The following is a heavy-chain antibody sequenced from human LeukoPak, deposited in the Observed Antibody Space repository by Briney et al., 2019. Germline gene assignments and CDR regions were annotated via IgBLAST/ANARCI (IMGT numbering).Heavy chain of an antibody. CDR2: ISSSSSSYI. V-gene: IGHV3-21*01. CDR3: ARGYSGYPTLFDY. D-gene: IGHD5-12*01. Sequence: GGSLRLSCAASGFTFSSYSVNWVRQAPGKGLEWVSSISSSSSSYIYYADSVKGRFTISRDNAKNSLYLQMNSLRAEDTAVYYCARGYSGYPTLFDYWGQGTLVTVSS. J-gene: IGHJ4*02. CDR1: GFTFSSYS.